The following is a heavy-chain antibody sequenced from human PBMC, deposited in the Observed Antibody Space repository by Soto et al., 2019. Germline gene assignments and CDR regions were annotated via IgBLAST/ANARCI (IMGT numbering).Heavy chain of an antibody. J-gene: IGHJ6*02. V-gene: IGHV4-34*01. Sequence: PSETLSLTCAVVGDSLRGQSWNWIRQSPGKGLEWIGELDQSGGTNYNPFLKSRAIISDDTSKNQFSLTLTSVTAADTAVYYCAREDSSGWSGESLDVWGQGTTVTVSS. CDR2: LDQSGGT. D-gene: IGHD6-19*01. CDR1: GDSLRGQS. CDR3: AREDSSGWSGESLDV.